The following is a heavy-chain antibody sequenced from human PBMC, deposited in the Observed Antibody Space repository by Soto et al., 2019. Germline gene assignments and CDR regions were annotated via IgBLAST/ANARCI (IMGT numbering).Heavy chain of an antibody. V-gene: IGHV4-39*01. Sequence: PSETLSLTCTVSGGSISSSSYYWGWIRQPPGKGLEWIGSIYYSGSTYYNPSLKSRVTISVDTSKNQFSLKLSSVTAADTAVYYCASIIVATKATDYWGQGTLVTVSS. D-gene: IGHD5-12*01. CDR1: GGSISSSSYY. CDR2: IYYSGST. J-gene: IGHJ4*02. CDR3: ASIIVATKATDY.